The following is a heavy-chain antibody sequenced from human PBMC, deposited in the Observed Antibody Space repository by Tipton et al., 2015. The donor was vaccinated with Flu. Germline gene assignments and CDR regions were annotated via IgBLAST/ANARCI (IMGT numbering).Heavy chain of an antibody. CDR1: GFTFSNYE. J-gene: IGHJ4*02. CDR3: ATLTADDY. CDR2: ISSGASTI. V-gene: IGHV3-48*03. D-gene: IGHD7-27*01. Sequence: SLRLSCAASGFTFSNYEMNWVRQAPGKGLEWPSYISSGASTISYADSVRGRFTISRDNAKNSLYLQLNSLRTEDTALYYCATLTADDYWGQGDVVTVSS.